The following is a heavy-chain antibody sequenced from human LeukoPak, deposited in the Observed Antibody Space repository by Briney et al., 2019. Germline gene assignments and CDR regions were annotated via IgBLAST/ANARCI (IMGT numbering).Heavy chain of an antibody. CDR2: ISDSSSNS. J-gene: IGHJ4*02. V-gene: IGHV3-23*01. Sequence: PGGSLRLSCAASGFLVSNNYMTWVRQAPGKGLEWVSTISDSSSNSYSADSVKGRFTISRDNSRNTLFLQMNSLRAEDTAVYYCAKGSSSYDSWGQGTPVTVSA. CDR3: AKGSSSYDS. CDR1: GFLVSNNY. D-gene: IGHD6-6*01.